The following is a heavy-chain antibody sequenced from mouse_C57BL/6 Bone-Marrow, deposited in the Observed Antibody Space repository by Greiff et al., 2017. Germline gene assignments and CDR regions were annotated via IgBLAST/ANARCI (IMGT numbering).Heavy chain of an antibody. Sequence: QVQLQQPGAELVKPGASVKLSCTASGYTFTSYWMHWVKQRPGQGLEWIGMIHPNSGSTNYNEKFKSKATLTVDKSSSTTYMQLRRLTSEDSAVYYCARWRCRYWYCEVWGKGTTVTVSS. CDR1: GYTFTSYW. CDR2: IHPNSGST. CDR3: ARWRCRYWYCEV. V-gene: IGHV1-64*01. J-gene: IGHJ1*03.